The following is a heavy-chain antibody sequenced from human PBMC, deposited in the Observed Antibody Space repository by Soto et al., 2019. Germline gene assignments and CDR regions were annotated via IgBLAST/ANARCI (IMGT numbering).Heavy chain of an antibody. CDR3: ARDPDP. Sequence: SETLSLTCTVSGGSISSYYWSWIRQPPGKGLEWIGYIYYSGSTNYNPSLKSRVTISVDTSKNQFSLKLSSVTAADTAVYYCARDPDPWGQGTLVTVSS. CDR2: IYYSGST. J-gene: IGHJ5*02. CDR1: GGSISSYY. V-gene: IGHV4-59*01.